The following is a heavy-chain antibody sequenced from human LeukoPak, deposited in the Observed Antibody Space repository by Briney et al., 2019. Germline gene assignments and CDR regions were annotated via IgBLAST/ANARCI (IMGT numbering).Heavy chain of an antibody. D-gene: IGHD5-18*01. V-gene: IGHV4-39*01. J-gene: IGHJ5*01. CDR2: MSHSGTT. Sequence: PSETLSLTCSVSGGSVTTSSYYWGWARQPPGKGLEWIGSMSHSGTTWYSPSLKSRVTISADTSSNQFSLRLASVTATDTAVYYCANRGLYGYFTSWGQGTLVTVSS. CDR1: GGSVTTSSYY. CDR3: ANRGLYGYFTS.